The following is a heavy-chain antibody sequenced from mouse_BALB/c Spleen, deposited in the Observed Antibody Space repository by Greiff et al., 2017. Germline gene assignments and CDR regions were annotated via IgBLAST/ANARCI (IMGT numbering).Heavy chain of an antibody. CDR2: INPYNGAT. Sequence: VQLQQSGPELVKPGASVKISCKASGYSFTGYYMHWVKQSHVKSLEWIGRINPYNGATSYNQNFKDKASLTVDKSSSTAYMELHSLTSEDSAVYYCARKGITTVVADGWYFDVWGAGTTVTVSS. V-gene: IGHV1-31*01. CDR3: ARKGITTVVADGWYFDV. CDR1: GYSFTGYY. D-gene: IGHD1-1*01. J-gene: IGHJ1*01.